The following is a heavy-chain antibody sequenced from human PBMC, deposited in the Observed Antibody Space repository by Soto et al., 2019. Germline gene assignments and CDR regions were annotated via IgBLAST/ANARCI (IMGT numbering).Heavy chain of an antibody. Sequence: QVQLQESGPGLVKPSQTLSLTCTVSGGSISSGGYYWSWIRQHPGKGLEWIGYIYYSGSTYYNPSIKSRVTISVDTSKNQFSLKLSSVTAADTAVYYCARTIFGVVRINWYFDLWGRGTLVTVSS. J-gene: IGHJ2*01. V-gene: IGHV4-31*03. D-gene: IGHD3-3*01. CDR1: GGSISSGGYY. CDR3: ARTIFGVVRINWYFDL. CDR2: IYYSGST.